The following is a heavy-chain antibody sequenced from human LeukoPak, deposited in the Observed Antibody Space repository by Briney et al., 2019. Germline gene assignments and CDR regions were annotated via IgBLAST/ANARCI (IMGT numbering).Heavy chain of an antibody. Sequence: SQTLSLICAVSGGSISSGGYSWSWIRQPPGKGLEWIGYIYHSGSTYYNPSLKSRVTISVDRSKNQFSLKLSSVTAADTAVYYCAREIAAAGTFDYWGQGTLVTVSS. J-gene: IGHJ4*02. CDR2: IYHSGST. CDR1: GGSISSGGYS. D-gene: IGHD6-13*01. CDR3: AREIAAAGTFDY. V-gene: IGHV4-30-2*01.